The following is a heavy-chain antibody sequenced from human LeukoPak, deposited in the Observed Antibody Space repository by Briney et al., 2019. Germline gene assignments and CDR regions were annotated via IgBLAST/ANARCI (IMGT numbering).Heavy chain of an antibody. CDR1: GYTFTSYA. D-gene: IGHD3-22*01. Sequence: ASVKVSCKASGYTFTSYAIHWVRQAPGQGLEWIVWITPSGGTNYAQKVQGRVTMTTDTSTSTAYMELRSLRSDDTAVYYCARNYDSSGYYYYGMDVWGQGTTVTVSS. CDR2: ITPSGGT. CDR3: ARNYDSSGYYYYGMDV. J-gene: IGHJ6*02. V-gene: IGHV1-18*04.